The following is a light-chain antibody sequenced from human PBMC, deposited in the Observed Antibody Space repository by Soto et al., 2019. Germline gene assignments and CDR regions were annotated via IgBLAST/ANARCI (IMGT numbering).Light chain of an antibody. CDR1: QSVSSN. CDR3: QQYDNWPQT. Sequence: DIVLTQCPVTLSLSPGERATLSCRASQSVSSNLAWYQQKPGQAPRLLIYGASTRATGIPARFSGTGSGTDFTLTVSSLQSEDFAVYYCQQYDNWPQTFGQGTKV. J-gene: IGKJ1*01. V-gene: IGKV3-15*01. CDR2: GAS.